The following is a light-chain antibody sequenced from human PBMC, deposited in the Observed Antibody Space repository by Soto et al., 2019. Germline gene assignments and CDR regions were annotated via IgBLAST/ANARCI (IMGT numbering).Light chain of an antibody. V-gene: IGLV1-51*01. CDR1: NSDIANHY. Sequence: QSVLTQPPSVSAAPGQKVTISCSGSNSDIANHYISWYQQLPGTAPKLLIYDNNRRPSGIPERFSASKSGSSANLAITGLQTGGEADYFCRIWATTLYVFGTGTKLTVL. CDR3: RIWATTLYV. J-gene: IGLJ1*01. CDR2: DNN.